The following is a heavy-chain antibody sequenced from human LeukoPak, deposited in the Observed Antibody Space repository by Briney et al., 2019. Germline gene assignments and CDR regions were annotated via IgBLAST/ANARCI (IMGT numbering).Heavy chain of an antibody. CDR1: GYTFTGYY. CDR3: ARDWRIRFLEWPPFGFDP. J-gene: IGHJ5*02. Sequence: ASVKVSCKASGYTFTGYYMHWVRQAPGQGLEWMGRINPNSGGTNYAQKFQGRVTMTRDTSISTAYMELSRLRSDDTAVYYCARDWRIRFLEWPPFGFDPWGQGTLVTVSS. D-gene: IGHD3-3*01. V-gene: IGHV1-2*06. CDR2: INPNSGGT.